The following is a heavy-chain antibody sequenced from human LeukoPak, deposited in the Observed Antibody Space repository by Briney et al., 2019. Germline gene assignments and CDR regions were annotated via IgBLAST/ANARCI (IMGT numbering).Heavy chain of an antibody. D-gene: IGHD6-13*01. CDR1: GGSISSYY. CDR3: ARVGYSSSWYGHLNWFDP. CDR2: IYYSGST. V-gene: IGHV4-59*12. Sequence: SETLSLTCTVSGGSISSYYWSWIRQSPGKGLEWIGYIYYSGSTSYNPSLKSRVTISVDTSKNQFSLKLSSVTAADTAVYYCARVGYSSSWYGHLNWFDPWGQGTLVTVSS. J-gene: IGHJ5*02.